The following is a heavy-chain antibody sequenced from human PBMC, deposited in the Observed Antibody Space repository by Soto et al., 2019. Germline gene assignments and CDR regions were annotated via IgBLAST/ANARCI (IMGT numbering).Heavy chain of an antibody. CDR3: AMVDVYVTPSPQDV. J-gene: IGHJ6*02. CDR2: INTYNGNT. Sequence: QVQLVQSRAEVKNPGASVKVSCKASGYSFTRYGIAWARQAPGQGLEWMRWINTYNGNTNYAQNHNGRFTLSPDTSTSTSYLEQTSLRSTDTAIYYCAMVDVYVTPSPQDVWGQGTTVIVSS. D-gene: IGHD3-16*01. V-gene: IGHV1-18*01. CDR1: GYSFTRYG.